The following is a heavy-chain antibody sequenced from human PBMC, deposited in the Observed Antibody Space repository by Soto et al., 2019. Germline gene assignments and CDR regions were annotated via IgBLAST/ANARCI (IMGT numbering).Heavy chain of an antibody. J-gene: IGHJ4*02. CDR3: AGESALWLDY. Sequence: PSEPLSLTCNVSGDSSYCGGYYRSWFRQHTGKELGWIAYIHYNWRTYDNPSLKSRVTISVDKSKNKSPMKPRGVTGAVPAVYYCAGESALWLDYWGQ. D-gene: IGHD3-10*01. V-gene: IGHV4-31*03. CDR2: IHYNWRT. CDR1: GDSSYCGGYY.